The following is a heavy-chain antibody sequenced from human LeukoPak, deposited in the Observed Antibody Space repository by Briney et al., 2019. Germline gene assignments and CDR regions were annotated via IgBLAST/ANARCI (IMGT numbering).Heavy chain of an antibody. CDR3: AELGITMIGGV. V-gene: IGHV3-7*01. CDR1: GFAFSSYW. Sequence: GGSLRLSCTASGFAFSSYWMSWVRQAPGKGLEWVANIKQDGSEKYYVDSVKGRFTISRDNAKNSLYLQMNSLRAEDTAVYYCAELGITMIGGVWGKGTTVTISS. J-gene: IGHJ6*04. CDR2: IKQDGSEK. D-gene: IGHD3-10*02.